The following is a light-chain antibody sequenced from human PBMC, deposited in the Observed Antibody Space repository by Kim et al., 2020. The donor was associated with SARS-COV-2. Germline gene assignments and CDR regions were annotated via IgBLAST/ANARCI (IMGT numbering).Light chain of an antibody. Sequence: QRVTISFSGSSSNIESNTVNWYQQLPGTAPKLLIYSDNQQPSGVPDRFSGSKSGTSASLAISGLRSEDEDDYYCAAWDDSLNGRGVFGGGTQLTVL. CDR2: SDN. CDR3: AAWDDSLNGRGV. J-gene: IGLJ2*01. CDR1: SSNIESNT. V-gene: IGLV1-44*01.